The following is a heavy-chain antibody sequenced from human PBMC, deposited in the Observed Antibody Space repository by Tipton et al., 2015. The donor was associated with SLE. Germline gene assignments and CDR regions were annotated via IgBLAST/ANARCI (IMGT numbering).Heavy chain of an antibody. CDR1: GFTFSNYA. Sequence: LSLTCAASGFTFSNYAMSWVRQAPGRGLEWVSAITGSGDRTYYIDSVKGRFTISRDNSKNSLYLQMNGLRAEDTAVYYCARSPVDYWNGYSAWGQGTLVAVSS. J-gene: IGHJ4*02. V-gene: IGHV3-23*01. D-gene: IGHD3-3*01. CDR2: ITGSGDRT. CDR3: ARSPVDYWNGYSA.